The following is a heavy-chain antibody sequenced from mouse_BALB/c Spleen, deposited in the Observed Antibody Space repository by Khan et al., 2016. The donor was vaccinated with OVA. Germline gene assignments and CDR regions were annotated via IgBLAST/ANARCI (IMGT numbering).Heavy chain of an antibody. CDR1: GYSITSDYA. Sequence: EVKLEESGPGLVKPSQSLSLTCTVTGYSITSDYAWNWIRQFPGNNLDWMGYISYSGSTAHNPSLKSRISINRDTSKNQVFLQLNSVNTEDTATDNFASIISYYYGSNFEGYHCDYRGQGTTRTVSS. J-gene: IGHJ2*01. V-gene: IGHV3-2*02. D-gene: IGHD1-1*02. CDR3: ASIISYYYGSNFEGYHCDY. CDR2: ISYSGST.